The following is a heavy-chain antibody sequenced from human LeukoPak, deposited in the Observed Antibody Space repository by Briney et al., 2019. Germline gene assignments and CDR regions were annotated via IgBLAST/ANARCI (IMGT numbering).Heavy chain of an antibody. CDR3: ARGPEFTVTTEDYFDY. J-gene: IGHJ4*02. CDR2: MNPNSGNT. Sequence: ASVKVSCKASGYTFTSYDINWVRQATGQGLEWMGWMNPNSGNTGYAQKFQGRVTMTRNTSISTAYMELSSLRSEDTAVYYCARGPEFTVTTEDYFDYWGQGTLVTVSS. CDR1: GYTFTSYD. D-gene: IGHD4-17*01. V-gene: IGHV1-8*01.